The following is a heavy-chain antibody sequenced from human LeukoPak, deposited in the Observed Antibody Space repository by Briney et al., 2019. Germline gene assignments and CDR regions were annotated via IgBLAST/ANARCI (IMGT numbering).Heavy chain of an antibody. CDR3: ATSGGCGG. D-gene: IGHD1-26*01. J-gene: IGHJ4*02. CDR2: INWNGGST. V-gene: IGHV3-20*04. Sequence: PGGSLRLSCAASGFTVSSNYINWVRQAPGKGLEWVSGINWNGGSTGYADSVKGRFTISRDNAKNSLYLQMNSLRAEDTALYYCATSGGCGGWGQGTLVTVSS. CDR1: GFTVSSNY.